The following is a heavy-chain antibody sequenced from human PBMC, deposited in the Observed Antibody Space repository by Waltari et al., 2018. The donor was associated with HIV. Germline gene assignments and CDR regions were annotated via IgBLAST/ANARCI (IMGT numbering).Heavy chain of an antibody. Sequence: QVQLQQWGAGLLKPSETLSLTCAVYGGSFSGSYWSWSRQSPGKGLEWIGEINYSGSTNYNPSLKSRVTISVDTSKNQFSLKLNSVTAADTAVFYCARSPSIAVGYWYFDLWGRGTLVIVSS. CDR2: INYSGST. V-gene: IGHV4-34*01. CDR1: GGSFSGSY. J-gene: IGHJ2*01. D-gene: IGHD6-19*01. CDR3: ARSPSIAVGYWYFDL.